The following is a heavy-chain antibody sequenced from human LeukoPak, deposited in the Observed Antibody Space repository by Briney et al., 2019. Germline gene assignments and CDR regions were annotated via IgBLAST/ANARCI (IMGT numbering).Heavy chain of an antibody. J-gene: IGHJ4*02. Sequence: ASVKVSCKSSGYTFTVYYMHWVRQAPGQGLEWMGWINPNSGGTNYAQKFQGRVTMARDTSISTAYMELSRLRSDDTAIYFCSAVGHGGGWGQGTLVTVSS. D-gene: IGHD2-15*01. CDR1: GYTFTVYY. CDR2: INPNSGGT. V-gene: IGHV1-2*02. CDR3: SAVGHGGG.